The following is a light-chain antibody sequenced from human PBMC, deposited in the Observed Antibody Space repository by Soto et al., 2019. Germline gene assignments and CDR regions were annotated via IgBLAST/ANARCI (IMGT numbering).Light chain of an antibody. V-gene: IGLV2-11*01. CDR3: CSYAGNYTFV. CDR1: SSDVGGYNY. J-gene: IGLJ2*01. CDR2: AVS. Sequence: QSALTQPRSVSGSPGQSVTISCTGTSSDVGGYNYVSWYQQHPGKAPKLMIYAVSKRPSGVPDRFSGSKSGNTAFLTISGLQAEDEADYYCCSYAGNYTFVFGGGTKLTVL.